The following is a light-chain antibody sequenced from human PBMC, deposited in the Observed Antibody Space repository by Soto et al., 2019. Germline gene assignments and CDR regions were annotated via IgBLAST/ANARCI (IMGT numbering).Light chain of an antibody. CDR3: MESLQTPPT. Sequence: DIVMTQSPLSLPVTPGEPASISCTSSQSLLHSNRYINFDRYLQKPGQSPQLLVYLGSNRASGVPDRFSGSGSATYFTLKISRVEAEDVGVYYCMESLQTPPTVGVGTKVEIK. CDR1: QSLLHSNRYIN. CDR2: LGS. V-gene: IGKV2-28*01. J-gene: IGKJ4*01.